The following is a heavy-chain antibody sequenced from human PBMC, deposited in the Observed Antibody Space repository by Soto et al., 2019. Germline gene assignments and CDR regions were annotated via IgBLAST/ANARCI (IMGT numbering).Heavy chain of an antibody. CDR1: GDSINNYY. CDR2: IYHSGST. V-gene: IGHV4-59*01. Sequence: SSETLSLTCTVSGDSINNYYWSWIRQPPGKGLEWIGYIYHSGSTDYNPSLKSRVTISVDPSKTQFSLRLSSVTAADTAVYYCAGPSYSSPYNWFDPWGQGTLVTVPS. J-gene: IGHJ5*02. D-gene: IGHD6-6*01. CDR3: AGPSYSSPYNWFDP.